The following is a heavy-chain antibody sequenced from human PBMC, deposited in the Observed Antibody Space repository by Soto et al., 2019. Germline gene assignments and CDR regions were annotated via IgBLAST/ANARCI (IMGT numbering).Heavy chain of an antibody. V-gene: IGHV5-51*01. J-gene: IGHJ4*02. D-gene: IGHD3-10*01. CDR2: IWPGDSDT. CDR1: GYRFTSHW. Sequence: PGESLKISCRGSGYRFTSHWISWVRQMPGKGLEWMGVIWPGDSDTRYSPSFQGQVTISVDNSRNTAFLHWSSLKAPDTAIYYCFILYGAARRGFDFWGPGTLVTVSS. CDR3: FILYGAARRGFDF.